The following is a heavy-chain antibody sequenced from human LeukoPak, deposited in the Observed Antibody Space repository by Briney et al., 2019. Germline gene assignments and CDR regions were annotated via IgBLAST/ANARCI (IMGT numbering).Heavy chain of an antibody. CDR2: ISGSGGST. V-gene: IGHV3-23*01. CDR1: GFTFSSYA. CDR3: AKASGFDNWFDP. J-gene: IGHJ5*02. D-gene: IGHD3-10*01. Sequence: GGSLRLSCAASGFTFSSYAMSWVRQAPGKGQEWVSAISGSGGSTYYADSVKGRFTIPRDNSKNTLYLQMNSLRAEDTAVYYCAKASGFDNWFDPWGQGTLVTVSS.